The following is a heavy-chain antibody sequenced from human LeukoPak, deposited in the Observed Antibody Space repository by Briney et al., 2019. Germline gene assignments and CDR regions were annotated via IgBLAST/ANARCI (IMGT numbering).Heavy chain of an antibody. J-gene: IGHJ6*02. CDR3: ARDLKVTTRYYYYGMDV. CDR2: INPNSGGT. CDR1: GYTFTGYY. V-gene: IGHV1-2*06. D-gene: IGHD4-17*01. Sequence: ASAKVSCKASGYTFTGYYMHWVRQAPGQGLEWMARINPNSGGTNYAQKFQGRVTMTRDTSISTAYMELSRLRSDDTAVYYCARDLKVTTRYYYYGMDVWGQGTTVTVSS.